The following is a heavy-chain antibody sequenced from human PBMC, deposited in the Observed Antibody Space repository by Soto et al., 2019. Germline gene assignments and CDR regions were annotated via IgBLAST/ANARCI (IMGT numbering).Heavy chain of an antibody. CDR3: ARQSVLLATLTTDYYMDV. CDR1: GGSISSYY. D-gene: IGHD4-4*01. V-gene: IGHV4-59*08. J-gene: IGHJ6*03. Sequence: SETLSLTCTVSGGSISSYYWSWIRQPPGKGLEWIGYIYYSGSTNYNPSLKSRVTISVDTSKNQFSLKLSSVTAADTAVYYCARQSVLLATLTTDYYMDVWGKGTTVTVSS. CDR2: IYYSGST.